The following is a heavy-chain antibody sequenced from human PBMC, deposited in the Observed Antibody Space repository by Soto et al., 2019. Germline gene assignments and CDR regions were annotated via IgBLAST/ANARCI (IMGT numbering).Heavy chain of an antibody. CDR1: GGSISSYY. D-gene: IGHD5-12*01. V-gene: IGHV4-59*01. CDR2: IYYSGST. J-gene: IGHJ5*02. CDR3: AGETPPRRWLQSGWFDP. Sequence: PSETLSLTCTVSGGSISSYYWSWIRQPPGKGLEWIGYIYYSGSTNYNPSLKSRVTISVDTSKNQFSLKLSSVTAADTAVYYCAGETPPRRWLQSGWFDPCGQGTLVTVAS.